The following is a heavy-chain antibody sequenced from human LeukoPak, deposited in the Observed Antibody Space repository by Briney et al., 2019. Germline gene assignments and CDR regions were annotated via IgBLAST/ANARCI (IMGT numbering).Heavy chain of an antibody. Sequence: SETLSLTCTVSGGFIRSGDYYWSWIRQPPGKGLEWIGHIYYSGSTYYNPSLKSRVSISVDTSKNQFSLKLTSVTAADTAVYYCARGLLGHCTSTSCYVGYFDYWGQGTLVTVSS. CDR1: GGFIRSGDYY. D-gene: IGHD2-2*01. CDR2: IYYSGST. CDR3: ARGLLGHCTSTSCYVGYFDY. J-gene: IGHJ4*02. V-gene: IGHV4-30-4*08.